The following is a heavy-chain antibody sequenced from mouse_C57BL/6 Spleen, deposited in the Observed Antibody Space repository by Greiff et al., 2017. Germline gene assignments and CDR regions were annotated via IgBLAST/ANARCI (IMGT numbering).Heavy chain of an antibody. CDR3: ARPDNWDWFAY. CDR1: GYTFTSYW. V-gene: IGHV1-64*01. CDR2: IHPNSGST. D-gene: IGHD4-1*01. Sequence: VQLQQPGAELVKPGASVKLSCKASGYTFTSYWMHWVTQRPGQGLEWIGMIHPNSGSTNYNEKFKSKATLTVDKSSSTAYMQLSSLTSEDSAVYYCARPDNWDWFAYWGQGTLVTVSA. J-gene: IGHJ3*01.